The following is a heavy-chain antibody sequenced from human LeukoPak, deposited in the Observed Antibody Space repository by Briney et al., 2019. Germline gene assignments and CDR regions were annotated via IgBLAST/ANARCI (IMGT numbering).Heavy chain of an antibody. J-gene: IGHJ6*02. Sequence: PGGSLRLSCAVSGFTFGNYGMHWVRQAPAKGLEWVALISYDGSSEYYAGSVKGRFTSSRNNSKITVYLQMNSLKAEDTAVYYCAKELYNFGDYGAEGLDVGGQGTTVTVS. CDR1: GFTFGNYG. CDR3: AKELYNFGDYGAEGLDV. CDR2: ISYDGSSE. D-gene: IGHD4-17*01. V-gene: IGHV3-30*18.